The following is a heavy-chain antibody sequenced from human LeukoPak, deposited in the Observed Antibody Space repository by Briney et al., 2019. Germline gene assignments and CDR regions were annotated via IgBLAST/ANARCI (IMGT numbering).Heavy chain of an antibody. CDR2: IYYSGST. D-gene: IGHD1-26*01. CDR3: ARLEELFLPDY. V-gene: IGHV4-39*01. J-gene: IGHJ4*02. CDR1: GGSISSSSYY. Sequence: SETLSLTCTVSGGSISSSSYYWGWIRQPPGTGLEWIGSIYYSGSTYYNPSLKSRVTISVDTSKNQFSLKLSSVTAADTAVYYCARLEELFLPDYWGQGTLVTVSS.